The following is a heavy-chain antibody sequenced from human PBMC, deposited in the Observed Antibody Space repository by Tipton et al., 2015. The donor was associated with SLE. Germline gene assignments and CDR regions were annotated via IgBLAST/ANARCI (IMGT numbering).Heavy chain of an antibody. J-gene: IGHJ4*02. Sequence: TLSLTCTVSGGSISSYYWSWIRQPAGKGLEWIGRIYTSGSTNYNPSLKSRVTMSVDTSKNQFSLKLSSVTAADTAVYYCARDQVRYSSGLDFWGQETLVTVSS. V-gene: IGHV4-4*07. CDR1: GGSISSYY. D-gene: IGHD6-19*01. CDR2: IYTSGST. CDR3: ARDQVRYSSGLDF.